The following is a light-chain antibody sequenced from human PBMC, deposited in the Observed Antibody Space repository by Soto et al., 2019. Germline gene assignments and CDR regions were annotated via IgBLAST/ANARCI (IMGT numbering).Light chain of an antibody. Sequence: DIVLTQSPDSLAVSLGERATINCKSSQSVLYSSNNKNYLAWYQQKQGQPPKLLLYWASNRESGVPDRFSGSGSGTEFTLTISSLQAEDVAVYYCQQYYITPRTFGQGTRLEIK. J-gene: IGKJ5*01. CDR1: QSVLYSSNNKNY. CDR2: WAS. V-gene: IGKV4-1*01. CDR3: QQYYITPRT.